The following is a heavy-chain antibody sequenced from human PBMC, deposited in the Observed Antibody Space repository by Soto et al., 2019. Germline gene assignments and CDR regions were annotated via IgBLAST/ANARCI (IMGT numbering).Heavy chain of an antibody. CDR1: GYIFTSYA. V-gene: IGHV1-3*01. D-gene: IGHD6-13*01. J-gene: IGHJ5*02. CDR3: ARSLAAAGAGFLFIAH. CDR2: INSGSGDT. Sequence: GASVKVSCKASGYIFTSYAMHWVRQAPGQGLEWMAWINSGSGDTRYSEKFQGRLTITRDTSADTAYMELRSLRSEDTAVYYCARSLAAAGAGFLFIAHWGQGTVVTVSS.